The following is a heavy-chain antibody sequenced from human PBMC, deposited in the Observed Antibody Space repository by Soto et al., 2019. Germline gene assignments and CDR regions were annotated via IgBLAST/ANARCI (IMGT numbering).Heavy chain of an antibody. CDR1: GFTFSNHW. V-gene: IGHV5-51*01. CDR2: IYGGDSDT. Sequence: PGESLKISCKGFGFTFSNHWIAWVRHMPGRGLEWMGIIYGGDSDTRYSPSFQGQVTISVDKSISTVYLQWRSLKASDSALYYCARRPYYYYYGMDVWGQGTTVTVSS. CDR3: ARRPYYYYYGMDV. J-gene: IGHJ6*02.